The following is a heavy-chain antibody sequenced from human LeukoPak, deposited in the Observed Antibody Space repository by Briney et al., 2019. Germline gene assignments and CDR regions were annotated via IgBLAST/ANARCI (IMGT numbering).Heavy chain of an antibody. D-gene: IGHD3-10*01. CDR2: IYYSGST. J-gene: IGHJ5*02. CDR1: GGSISSSSYY. V-gene: IGHV4-39*01. CDR3: ARHARFTMVRGVIKEVVWFDP. Sequence: PSETLSLTCTVSGGSISSSSYYWGWIRQPPGKGLEWIGSIYYSGSTYYNPSLKSRVTISVDTSKNQFSLKLSSVTAADTAVYYCARHARFTMVRGVIKEVVWFDPWGQGTLVTVS.